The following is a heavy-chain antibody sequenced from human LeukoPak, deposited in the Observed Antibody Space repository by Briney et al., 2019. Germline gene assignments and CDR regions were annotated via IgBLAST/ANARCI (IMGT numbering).Heavy chain of an antibody. CDR3: ARGLVDYDSSGYRQGPFDI. D-gene: IGHD3-22*01. CDR2: IYNSGST. Sequence: SETLPLTCTVSGGSISSSNYYWGWIRQSPGKGPEWIGSIYNSGSTYYNPSLKSRVTISVDTSKNQFSLKLSSVTAADTAVYYCARGLVDYDSSGYRQGPFDIWGQGTMVTVSS. J-gene: IGHJ3*02. V-gene: IGHV4-39*01. CDR1: GGSISSSNYY.